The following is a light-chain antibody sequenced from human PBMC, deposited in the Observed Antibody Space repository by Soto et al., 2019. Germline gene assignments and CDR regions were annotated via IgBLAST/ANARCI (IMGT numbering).Light chain of an antibody. V-gene: IGKV1-8*01. CDR3: QHYYNYPIT. CDR1: QGISTF. Sequence: AIRMTQSPSSFSASTGDRVTITCRASQGISTFLAWYQQKPGKAPKLLIYGASTLQSGVPSRFSGSVSGTDFTLTISYLQSEDFATYYCQHYYNYPITLGQGTRLEIK. CDR2: GAS. J-gene: IGKJ5*01.